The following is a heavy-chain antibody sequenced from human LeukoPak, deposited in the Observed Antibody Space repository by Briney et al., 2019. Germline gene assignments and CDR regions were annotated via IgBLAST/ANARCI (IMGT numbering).Heavy chain of an antibody. CDR2: IYHSGST. J-gene: IGHJ5*02. D-gene: IGHD3-22*01. CDR1: GYSISSGYY. Sequence: SETLSLTCTVSGYSISSGYYWGWIRQPPGKGLEWIGSIYHSGSTYYNPSLKSRVTISVDTSKNQFSLKPSSVTAADTAVYYCARVDYDSSGYYYSSWGQGTLVTVSS. CDR3: ARVDYDSSGYYYSS. V-gene: IGHV4-38-2*02.